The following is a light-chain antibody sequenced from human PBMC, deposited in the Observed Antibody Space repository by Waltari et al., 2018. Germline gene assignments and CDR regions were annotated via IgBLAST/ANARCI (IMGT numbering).Light chain of an antibody. CDR2: AAS. CDR1: KSINTY. V-gene: IGKV1-39*01. CDR3: QQSFTTPYT. Sequence: DIQMTQSPSSLSASVGDRVNITCRGSKSINTYLNWYLQKPGKAPRILNFAASSLKCGVPSWFSGSGSGTEFTLTVTCLQPDDFATYYCQQSFTTPYTFGQGTKVGIK. J-gene: IGKJ2*01.